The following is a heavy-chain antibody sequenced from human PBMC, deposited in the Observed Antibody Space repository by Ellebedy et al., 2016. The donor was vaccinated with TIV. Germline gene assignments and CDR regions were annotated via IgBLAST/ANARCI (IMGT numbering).Heavy chain of an antibody. D-gene: IGHD3-10*01. J-gene: IGHJ4*02. Sequence: PGGSLRLSCAASGFTVSSNYMSWVRQAPGKGLVWVSLINSDGSRTTYADSVKGRFTISRDNAENTLYLQMNSLRAEDTAVYYCASRGVAVQGADYWGQGTLVTVSS. CDR3: ASRGVAVQGADY. CDR1: GFTVSSNY. CDR2: INSDGSRT. V-gene: IGHV3-74*01.